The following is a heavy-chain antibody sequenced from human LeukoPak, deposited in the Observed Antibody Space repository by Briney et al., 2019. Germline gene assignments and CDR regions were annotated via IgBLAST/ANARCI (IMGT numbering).Heavy chain of an antibody. V-gene: IGHV3-21*01. CDR3: ARRIDYTLDY. CDR2: ITGSSSYI. D-gene: IGHD4-11*01. J-gene: IGHJ4*02. CDR1: GFTFSYYS. Sequence: GGSLILSCAASGFTFSYYSMNWVRQAPGKGLEWVSSITGSSSYIYYADSVKGRFTISRDNAKNSLYLQMNSLRVEDTAVYYCARRIDYTLDYWGQGSLVTVSS.